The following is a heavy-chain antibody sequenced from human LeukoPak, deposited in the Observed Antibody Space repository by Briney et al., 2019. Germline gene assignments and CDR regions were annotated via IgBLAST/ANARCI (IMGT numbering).Heavy chain of an antibody. CDR3: TTRDVVVPAAMVVDYYYGMDV. CDR2: IKSKTDGGTT. D-gene: IGHD2-2*01. J-gene: IGHJ6*02. Sequence: GGSLRLSCAASGFTFGSYAMYWVRQAPGKGLEWVGRIKSKTDGGTTDYAAPVKGRFTISRDDSKNTLYLQMNSLKTEDTAVYYCTTRDVVVPAAMVVDYYYGMDVWGQGTTVTVSS. V-gene: IGHV3-15*01. CDR1: GFTFGSYA.